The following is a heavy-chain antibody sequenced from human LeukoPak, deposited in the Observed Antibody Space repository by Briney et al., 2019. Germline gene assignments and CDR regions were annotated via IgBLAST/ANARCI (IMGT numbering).Heavy chain of an antibody. J-gene: IGHJ6*02. D-gene: IGHD2-2*01. CDR1: GGTFSSYA. V-gene: IGHV1-69*13. Sequence: SVKVSRKASGGTFSSYAISWVRQAPGQGLEWMGGIIPIFGTANYAQKLQGRVTITADESTSTAYMELSSLRSEDTAVYYCARNLGYCSSTSCYYDYYYGMDVWGQGTTVTVSS. CDR2: IIPIFGTA. CDR3: ARNLGYCSSTSCYYDYYYGMDV.